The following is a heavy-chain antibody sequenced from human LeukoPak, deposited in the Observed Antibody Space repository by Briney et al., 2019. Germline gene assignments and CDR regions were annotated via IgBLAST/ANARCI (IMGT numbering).Heavy chain of an antibody. CDR3: VRRDGYKPWDYNGMDV. D-gene: IGHD5-24*01. CDR2: ISSDGSFT. CDR1: GFNLRNYW. J-gene: IGHJ6*02. V-gene: IGHV3-74*01. Sequence: GESLRLSCAASGFNLRNYWMHWVRQAPGKGLVWVSRISSDGSFTNYADSVKGRFTISRDNTKNTLYLQMNSLRAEDTAVYYCVRRDGYKPWDYNGMDVWGQGTTVTV.